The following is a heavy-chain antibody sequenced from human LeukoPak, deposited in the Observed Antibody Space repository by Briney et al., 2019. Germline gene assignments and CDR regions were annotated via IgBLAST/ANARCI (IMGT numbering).Heavy chain of an antibody. CDR2: INPNGGGT. J-gene: IGHJ4*02. CDR3: ARDLGSRDPTFDY. V-gene: IGHV1-2*04. Sequence: ASVKVSCKASGYTFTGYHMHWVRQAPGQGLEWMGWINPNGGGTNYAQKFRGWVTMTRDTSISTAYMELSRLRSDDTAVYYCARDLGSRDPTFDYWGQGTLVTVSS. CDR1: GYTFTGYH. D-gene: IGHD1-1*01.